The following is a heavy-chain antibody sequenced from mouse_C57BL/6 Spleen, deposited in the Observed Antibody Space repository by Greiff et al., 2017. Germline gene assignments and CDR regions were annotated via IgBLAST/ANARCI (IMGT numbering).Heavy chain of an antibody. D-gene: IGHD1-1*01. Sequence: QVQLKESGAELVKPGASVKISCKASGYAFSSYWMNWVQQRPGKGLEWIGKIYPGDGDTNYNGKFKGKATLTADKSSITTYMQLSSLTSEDSAVYFCARYGNYYFDDWGQGTTLTVSS. CDR1: GYAFSSYW. CDR3: ARYGNYYFDD. V-gene: IGHV1-80*01. CDR2: IYPGDGDT. J-gene: IGHJ2*01.